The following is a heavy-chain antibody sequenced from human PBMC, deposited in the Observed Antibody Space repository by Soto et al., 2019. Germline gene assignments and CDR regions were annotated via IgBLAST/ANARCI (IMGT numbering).Heavy chain of an antibody. D-gene: IGHD5-12*01. Sequence: QVQMGESGGAGAKPGTSLRFSVVASGFTFGRSGLHWVRQAPGGALEWVAIIWFDGSKKYYADSVKGRLTVSRDNSKNTLYLQMDSLRGDDTAVYYCARDLNTGYIDYWGQGTLVTVSS. CDR1: GFTFGRSG. CDR2: IWFDGSKK. J-gene: IGHJ4*02. V-gene: IGHV3-33*01. CDR3: ARDLNTGYIDY.